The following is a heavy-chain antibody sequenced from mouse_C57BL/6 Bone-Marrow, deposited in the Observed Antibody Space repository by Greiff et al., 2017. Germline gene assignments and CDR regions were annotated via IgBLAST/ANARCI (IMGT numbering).Heavy chain of an antibody. Sequence: QVQLQQPGAELVMPGASVKLSCKASGYTFTSYWMHWVKQRPGQGLEWIGEIDPSDSYTNYNQKFKGKSTLTVDKSSSTAYMQLSSLTSEDSAVYYCARGGPGAMDDWGQGTSVTVSS. V-gene: IGHV1-69*01. CDR3: ARGGPGAMDD. CDR1: GYTFTSYW. CDR2: IDPSDSYT. J-gene: IGHJ4*01.